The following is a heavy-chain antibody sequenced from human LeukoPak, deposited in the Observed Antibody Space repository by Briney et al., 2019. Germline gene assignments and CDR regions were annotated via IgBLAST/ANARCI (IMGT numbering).Heavy chain of an antibody. CDR2: IIPIFGTA. D-gene: IGHD6-6*01. J-gene: IGHJ5*02. Sequence: VASVKVSCKASGGTFSSYAISWVRQAPGQGLEWMGGIIPIFGTANYAQKFQGRVTITTDESTSTAYMELSSLRSEDTAVYYCASSLAARRGGLGFDPWGQGTLVTVSS. CDR3: ASSLAARRGGLGFDP. CDR1: GGTFSSYA. V-gene: IGHV1-69*05.